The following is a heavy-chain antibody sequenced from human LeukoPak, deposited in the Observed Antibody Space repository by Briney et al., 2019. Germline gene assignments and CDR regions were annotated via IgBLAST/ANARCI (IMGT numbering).Heavy chain of an antibody. D-gene: IGHD3-10*01. J-gene: IGHJ6*03. Sequence: GGSLRLSCVASGFTVSTNYMSWVRQAPGKGLEGVSVIYSGGSTYYADSVKGRFTISRDNSENTLYLQMNSLRGEDTAMYYCASGSGSYRTPYYYMDVWGTGTTVTVSS. CDR1: GFTVSTNY. CDR2: IYSGGST. CDR3: ASGSGSYRTPYYYMDV. V-gene: IGHV3-53*01.